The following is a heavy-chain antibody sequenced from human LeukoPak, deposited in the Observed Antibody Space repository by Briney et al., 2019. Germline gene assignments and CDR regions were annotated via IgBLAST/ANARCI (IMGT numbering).Heavy chain of an antibody. V-gene: IGHV1-8*03. CDR1: GYTFTSYD. CDR3: ARADDYGDYATDY. D-gene: IGHD4-17*01. Sequence: ASVKVSCKASGYTFTSYDIYWVRQATGQGLEWMGWMNPNSGNTGYAQKFQGRVTITRNTSISTAYMELSSLRSEDTAVYYCARADDYGDYATDYWGQGTLVTVSS. CDR2: MNPNSGNT. J-gene: IGHJ4*02.